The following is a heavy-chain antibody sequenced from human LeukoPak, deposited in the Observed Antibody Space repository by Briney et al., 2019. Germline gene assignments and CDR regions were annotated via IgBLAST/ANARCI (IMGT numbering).Heavy chain of an antibody. D-gene: IGHD2-15*01. J-gene: IGHJ6*03. CDR3: AITGSCSGGICHYSRYVDV. CDR2: IFYTGSM. V-gene: IGHV4-39*01. CDR1: GGLTGNNKYY. Sequence: PSETLSLTCTVSGGLTGNNKYYWGWIRQSPGKGLEWIGSIFYTGSMYYYPSLKSRLTISVDTPKNQFSLWLSSVTAAGTAVYYCAITGSCSGGICHYSRYVDVWGNGPTVTVSS.